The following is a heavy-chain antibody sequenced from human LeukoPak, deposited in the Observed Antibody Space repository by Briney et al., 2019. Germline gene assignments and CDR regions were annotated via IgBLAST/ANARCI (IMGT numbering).Heavy chain of an antibody. Sequence: SETLSLTCTVSGGSISRNSYYWGWIRQPPGKGLEWIGTISYSGSTHYNPSLMSRVTISVDTSKNQFSLKLSSVTAADTAVYYCARVHHSSSWGTDDCWGQGTLVTVSS. CDR1: GGSISRNSYY. D-gene: IGHD6-13*01. CDR3: ARVHHSSSWGTDDC. CDR2: ISYSGST. J-gene: IGHJ4*02. V-gene: IGHV4-39*01.